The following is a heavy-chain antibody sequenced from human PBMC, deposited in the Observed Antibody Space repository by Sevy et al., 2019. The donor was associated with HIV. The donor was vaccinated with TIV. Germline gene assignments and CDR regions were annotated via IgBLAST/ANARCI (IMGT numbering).Heavy chain of an antibody. D-gene: IGHD3-22*01. Sequence: SETLSLTCAVYGGSLSGYYWSWIRQPPGKGLEWIGEINHSGSTNYNPSLKSRVTISVDTSKNQFSLKLSSVTAADTAVYYCARGMYYYDSSGYRFDPWGQGTLVTVSS. CDR2: INHSGST. CDR3: ARGMYYYDSSGYRFDP. J-gene: IGHJ5*02. V-gene: IGHV4-34*01. CDR1: GGSLSGYY.